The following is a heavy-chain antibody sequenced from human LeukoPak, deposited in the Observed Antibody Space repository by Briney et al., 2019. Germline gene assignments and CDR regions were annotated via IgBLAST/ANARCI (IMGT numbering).Heavy chain of an antibody. J-gene: IGHJ3*02. V-gene: IGHV3-43D*03. D-gene: IGHD3-10*01. CDR2: ISWDGGST. CDR1: GFTFDDYA. Sequence: PGGSLRLSCAASGFTFDDYAMHWVRQAPGKGLEWVSLISWDGGSTYYADSVKGRFTISRDNSKNSLYLQMNSLRAEDTALYYCAKDIGGSGIHDAFDIWGQGTMVTVSS. CDR3: AKDIGGSGIHDAFDI.